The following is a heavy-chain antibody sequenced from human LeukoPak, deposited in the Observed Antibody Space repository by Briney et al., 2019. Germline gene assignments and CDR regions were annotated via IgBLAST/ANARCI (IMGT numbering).Heavy chain of an antibody. D-gene: IGHD6-13*01. CDR2: ISAYNGNT. CDR3: AREAATGVYFDY. Sequence: ASVKVSCKASGYTFTTYGISWVRQAPGQGLEWMGWISAYNGNTNYAQKFQGRVTMTTDTSTSTAYMELRSLTSDDTAVYYCAREAATGVYFDYWGQGTLVIVSS. V-gene: IGHV1-18*01. J-gene: IGHJ4*02. CDR1: GYTFTTYG.